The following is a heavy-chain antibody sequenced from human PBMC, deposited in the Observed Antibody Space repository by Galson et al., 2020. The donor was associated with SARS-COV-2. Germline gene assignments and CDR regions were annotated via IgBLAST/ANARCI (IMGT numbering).Heavy chain of an antibody. CDR1: GGSISSSSYY. Sequence: SETLSLTCTVSGGSISSSSYYWGWIRQPPGKGLEWIGSIYYSGSTYYNPSLKSRVTISVDTSKNQFSLKLSSVTAADTAVYYCARTSFSRFLEWFFLFDYWGQGTLVTVSS. J-gene: IGHJ4*02. CDR2: IYYSGST. CDR3: ARTSFSRFLEWFFLFDY. D-gene: IGHD3-3*01. V-gene: IGHV4-39*01.